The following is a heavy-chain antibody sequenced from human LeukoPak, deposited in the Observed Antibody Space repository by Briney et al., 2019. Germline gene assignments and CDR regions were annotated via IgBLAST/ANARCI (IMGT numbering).Heavy chain of an antibody. V-gene: IGHV3-30*02. D-gene: IGHD2-2*02. J-gene: IGHJ4*02. CDR2: IRYDGSNK. Sequence: GSLRLSCAASGFPFSSYGMHWVRQAPGKGLEGVAFIRYDGSNKYYADSVKGRFTISRDNSKNTLYLQMNSLRAEDTAVYYCAKSYIGGPSPYFDYWGQGTLVTVSS. CDR3: AKSYIGGPSPYFDY. CDR1: GFPFSSYG.